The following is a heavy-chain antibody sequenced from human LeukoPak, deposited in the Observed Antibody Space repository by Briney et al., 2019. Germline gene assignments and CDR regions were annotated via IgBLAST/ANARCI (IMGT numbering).Heavy chain of an antibody. D-gene: IGHD2-15*01. J-gene: IGHJ4*02. Sequence: GGSLRLSCAASGFTFSNAWMSWVRQAPGKGLEWVGRIKSKTDGGTTDYAAPVKGRFTISRDDSKNTLYLQMNSLRAEDTAVYYCARDIPDDCSGGSCYPYTPFDYWGQGTLVTVSS. CDR2: IKSKTDGGTT. CDR1: GFTFSNAW. CDR3: ARDIPDDCSGGSCYPYTPFDY. V-gene: IGHV3-15*05.